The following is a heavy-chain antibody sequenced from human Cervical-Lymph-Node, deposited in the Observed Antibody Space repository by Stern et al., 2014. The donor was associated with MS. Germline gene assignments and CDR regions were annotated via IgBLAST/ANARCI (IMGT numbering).Heavy chain of an antibody. D-gene: IGHD3-22*01. CDR1: SGIFSSYA. Sequence: VQLVQSGAEVKKPGSSVKVSCKASSGIFSSYALSWVRPAPGQGLEWMGGISLFFNTANYARKLQGRVTITADESTSTAYMELSSLRSEDTAVYYCATSNPYYVSFHHWGQGTLVIVSS. CDR2: ISLFFNTA. CDR3: ATSNPYYVSFHH. V-gene: IGHV1-69*19. J-gene: IGHJ1*01.